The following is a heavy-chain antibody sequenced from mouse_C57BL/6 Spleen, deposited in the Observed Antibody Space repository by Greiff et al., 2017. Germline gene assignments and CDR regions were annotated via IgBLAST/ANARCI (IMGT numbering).Heavy chain of an antibody. J-gene: IGHJ4*01. V-gene: IGHV1-43*01. CDR1: GYSFTGYY. D-gene: IGHD5-5*01. CDR2: INPSTGGT. Sequence: DVKLVESGPELVKPGASVKISCKASGYSFTGYYMHWVKQSSEKSLEWIGEINPSTGGTSYNQKFKGKATLTVDKSSSTAYMQLKRLTSEDSAVYYCARPLPVYAMDYWGQGTSVTVSS. CDR3: ARPLPVYAMDY.